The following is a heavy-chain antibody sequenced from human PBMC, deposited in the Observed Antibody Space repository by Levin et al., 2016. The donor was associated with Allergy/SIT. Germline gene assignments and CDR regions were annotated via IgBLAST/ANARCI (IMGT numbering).Heavy chain of an antibody. CDR2: INQNGNT. CDR1: GGPFSGYF. D-gene: IGHD3-22*01. CDR3: ARAIGYYDSSGGPLEE. V-gene: IGHV4-34*01. J-gene: IGHJ4*02. Sequence: SETLSLTCAVHGGPFSGYFWSWIRQPPGKGLEWIGEINQNGNTNFNPSLKSRVTMSVDTSKKQFSLKMSSVTAADTAVYHCARAIGYYDSSGGPLEEWGQGHLVTVSS.